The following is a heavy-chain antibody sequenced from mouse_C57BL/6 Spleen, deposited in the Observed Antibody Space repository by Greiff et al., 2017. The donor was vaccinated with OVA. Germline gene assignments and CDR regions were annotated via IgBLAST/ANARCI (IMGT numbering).Heavy chain of an antibody. J-gene: IGHJ4*01. CDR1: GYTFTDHT. D-gene: IGHD1-1*01. CDR3: ASHYGSSPWAMDY. V-gene: IGHV1-78*01. Sequence: QVQLKESDAELVKPGASVKISCKVSGYTFTDHTIHWMKQRPEQGLEWIGYIYPRDGSTNYNEKFKGKSTLTADKSSSTAYMQLNSLTSEDSAVYFCASHYGSSPWAMDYWGQGTSVTVSS. CDR2: IYPRDGST.